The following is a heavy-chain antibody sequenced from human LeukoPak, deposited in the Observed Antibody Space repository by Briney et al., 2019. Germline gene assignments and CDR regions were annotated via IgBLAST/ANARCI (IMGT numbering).Heavy chain of an antibody. D-gene: IGHD6-13*01. V-gene: IGHV4-59*01. CDR3: ARVYSTHDAFDI. CDR2: IYYGGST. Sequence: SETLSLTCTVSGGSISSYYWSWIRQPPGKGLEWIGYIYYGGSTNYNPSLKSRVTISVDTSKNQFSLKLSSVTAADTAVYYCARVYSTHDAFDIWGQGTMVTVSS. CDR1: GGSISSYY. J-gene: IGHJ3*02.